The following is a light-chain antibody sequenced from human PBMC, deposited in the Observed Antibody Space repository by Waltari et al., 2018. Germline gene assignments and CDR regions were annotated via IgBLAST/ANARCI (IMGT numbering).Light chain of an antibody. V-gene: IGKV3-15*01. Sequence: EILMTQSPATLSVSPGERATLSCRASHSVSSNLAWYQQKPGQAPRLLIYGASTRATGIPARFSGSGSGTEFTLTISSLQSEDFAVYYCQQYHNWPPLTFGGGTKVEMK. J-gene: IGKJ4*01. CDR3: QQYHNWPPLT. CDR2: GAS. CDR1: HSVSSN.